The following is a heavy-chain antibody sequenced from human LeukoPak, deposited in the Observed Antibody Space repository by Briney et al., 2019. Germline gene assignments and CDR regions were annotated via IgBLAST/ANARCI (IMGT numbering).Heavy chain of an antibody. Sequence: ASVKLSCEASGGTFSSYAISWVRQAPGQGLEWMGGVIPIVGTANYAQELQGRVTMTTDTSTSTAYMELRSLSFDDTAVYYCARVLSREGYFDYWGQGTLVTVSS. D-gene: IGHD5-24*01. CDR3: ARVLSREGYFDY. CDR2: VIPIVGTA. V-gene: IGHV1-69*05. CDR1: GGTFSSYA. J-gene: IGHJ4*02.